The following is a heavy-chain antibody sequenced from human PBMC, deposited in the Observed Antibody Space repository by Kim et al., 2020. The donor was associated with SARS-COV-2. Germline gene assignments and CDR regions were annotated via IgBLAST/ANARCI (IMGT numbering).Heavy chain of an antibody. V-gene: IGHV4-61*02. CDR3: ARDAGYHDIDP. CDR1: GGSISSGSYY. CDR2: IYTSGST. D-gene: IGHD3-9*01. J-gene: IGHJ5*02. Sequence: SETLSLTCTVSGGSISSGSYYWSWIRQPAGKGLEWIGRIYTSGSTNYNPSLKSRVTISVDTSKNQFSLKLSSVTAADTAVYYCARDAGYHDIDPWGQGTLVTVSS.